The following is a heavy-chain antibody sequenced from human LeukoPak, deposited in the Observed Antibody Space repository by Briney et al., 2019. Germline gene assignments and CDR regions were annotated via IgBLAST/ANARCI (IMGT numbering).Heavy chain of an antibody. Sequence: GGSLRLSCAASGFTFSSYEMNWVRQAPGKGLEWVSYISSSGSTIYYADSVKGRFTISRDNAKNSLYLQMNSLRAEDTAVYYCAELGITVIGGVWGKGTTVTISS. CDR3: AELGITVIGGV. D-gene: IGHD3-10*02. J-gene: IGHJ6*04. V-gene: IGHV3-48*03. CDR2: ISSSGSTI. CDR1: GFTFSSYE.